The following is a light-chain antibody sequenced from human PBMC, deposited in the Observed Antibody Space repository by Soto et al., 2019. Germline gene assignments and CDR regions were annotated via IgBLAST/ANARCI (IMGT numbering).Light chain of an antibody. V-gene: IGKV3-15*01. CDR1: QSVGSN. CDR3: QQYNDWPLYT. CDR2: YAS. Sequence: EIVMTQSPATLSVSAGERATLSCRASQSVGSNLAWYQQKPGQAPRLLIYYASTRDTGVPARFSGSGSGTDFTLTISSLQSEDFAVYYCQQYNDWPLYTFGQGTKVDIK. J-gene: IGKJ2*01.